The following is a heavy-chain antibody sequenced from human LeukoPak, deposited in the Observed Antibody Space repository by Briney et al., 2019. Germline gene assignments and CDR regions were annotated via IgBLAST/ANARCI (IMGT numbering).Heavy chain of an antibody. Sequence: SQTLSLTCAISGDSVSNNNVAWNWIRQSPSRGLEWLGRTYYRSKWYNDYAISVKSRITINPDTSMNQFSLQLNSVTRDDTAVYYCARVSSRVFDYWGQGTLVTVSS. J-gene: IGHJ4*02. CDR1: GDSVSNNNVA. D-gene: IGHD3-10*01. V-gene: IGHV6-1*01. CDR2: TYYRSKWYN. CDR3: ARVSSRVFDY.